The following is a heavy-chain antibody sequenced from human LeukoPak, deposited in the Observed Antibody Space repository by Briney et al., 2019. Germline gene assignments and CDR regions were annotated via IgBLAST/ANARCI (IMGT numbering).Heavy chain of an antibody. Sequence: PGGSLRLSCGASAFTFSSYAMSWVRQAPGKGLEWVSAISGSGGNTYYADSVKGRFTISRDNSKDTLYLQMNSLRAEDTAVYYCAKVICSGGNCWPHYYYGMDVWGQGTTVTVSS. D-gene: IGHD2-15*01. CDR2: ISGSGGNT. J-gene: IGHJ6*02. CDR3: AKVICSGGNCWPHYYYGMDV. CDR1: AFTFSSYA. V-gene: IGHV3-23*01.